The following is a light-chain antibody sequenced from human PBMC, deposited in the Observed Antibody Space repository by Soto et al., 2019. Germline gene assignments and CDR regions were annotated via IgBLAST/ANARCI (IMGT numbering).Light chain of an antibody. CDR2: GAS. CDR1: QGVRTE. CDR3: LQHCDYPPT. V-gene: IGKV1-6*01. J-gene: IGKJ1*01. Sequence: AIQMTQSPSSLSASVGDRVTIACRASQGVRTELGWYQQKPGEAPKLLIYGASTLQSGVPPRFSGSGSGTEFTIPISSLQPADYAAYYCLQHCDYPPTFGQGTKVEMK.